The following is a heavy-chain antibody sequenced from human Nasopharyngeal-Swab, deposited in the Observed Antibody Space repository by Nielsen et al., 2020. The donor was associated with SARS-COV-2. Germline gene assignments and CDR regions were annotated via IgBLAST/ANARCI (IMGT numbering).Heavy chain of an antibody. V-gene: IGHV3-23*01. J-gene: IGHJ4*02. CDR2: ISGIDGST. CDR3: AKGRYYYDTSGHLLFDY. D-gene: IGHD3-22*01. Sequence: GGSLRLSCAASGFSFSSYGMSWVRQAPGKGLEWVSGISGIDGSTYYADSVKGRFTISRDSSKNTLYLQMSSLRAEDTAVYYCAKGRYYYDTSGHLLFDYWGQGTLVTVSS. CDR1: GFSFSSYG.